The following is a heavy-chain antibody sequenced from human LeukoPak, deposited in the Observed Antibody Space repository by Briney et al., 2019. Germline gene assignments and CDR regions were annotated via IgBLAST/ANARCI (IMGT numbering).Heavy chain of an antibody. CDR3: ASCDGDYVLDY. D-gene: IGHD4-17*01. Sequence: SSVKVSCKASGGTFSSYDINWVRQATGQGLEWMGWMNPNSGNTGYAQKFQGRVTITTDESTSTAYMELSSLRSEDTAVYYCASCDGDYVLDYWGQGTLVTVSS. V-gene: IGHV1-8*03. CDR2: MNPNSGNT. J-gene: IGHJ4*02. CDR1: GGTFSSYD.